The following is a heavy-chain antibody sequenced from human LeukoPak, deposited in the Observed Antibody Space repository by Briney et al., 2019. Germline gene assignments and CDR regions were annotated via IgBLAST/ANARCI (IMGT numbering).Heavy chain of an antibody. D-gene: IGHD1-7*01. Sequence: ASVKVSCKASGYTFTSYGIRWVRQAPGQGLEWMGWISAYNGNTNYAQKFQGRVTMTTDTSTTTAYMELRSLRSDDTAVYYCARDDWNYVIFDYWGQGTLVTVSS. J-gene: IGHJ4*02. V-gene: IGHV1-18*01. CDR3: ARDDWNYVIFDY. CDR2: ISAYNGNT. CDR1: GYTFTSYG.